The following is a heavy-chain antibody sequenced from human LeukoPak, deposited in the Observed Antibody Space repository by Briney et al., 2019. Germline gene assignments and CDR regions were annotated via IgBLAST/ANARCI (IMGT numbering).Heavy chain of an antibody. CDR1: GGTFSSYA. D-gene: IGHD5-24*01. J-gene: IGHJ3*02. Sequence: GASVKVSCKASGGTFSSYAISWVRQAPGQGLEWMGGIIPIFGTANYAQKFQGRVTITTDESTSTAYMELSSLRSEDTAVYYCARGGEMDTIIGDAFDIWGQGTMVTVSS. V-gene: IGHV1-69*05. CDR2: IIPIFGTA. CDR3: ARGGEMDTIIGDAFDI.